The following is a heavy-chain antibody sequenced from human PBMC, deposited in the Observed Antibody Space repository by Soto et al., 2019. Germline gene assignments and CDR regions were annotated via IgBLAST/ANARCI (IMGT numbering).Heavy chain of an antibody. CDR2: IYHSGST. CDR1: GYAIRNGYY. D-gene: IGHD2-21*02. Sequence: SETLSLTCAVSGYAIRNGYYWGWIRQPPGKGLEWIGTIYHSGSTYYNPSLKSRVTISVDASENHFSLKLSSVTAADTAVYYCARVGPYCGGDCYSPPPWGQGTLVTVSS. J-gene: IGHJ5*02. CDR3: ARVGPYCGGDCYSPPP. V-gene: IGHV4-38-2*01.